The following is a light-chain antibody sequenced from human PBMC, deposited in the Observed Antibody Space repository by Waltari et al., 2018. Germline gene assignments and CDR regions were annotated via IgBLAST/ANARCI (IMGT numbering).Light chain of an antibody. CDR1: QDISTW. V-gene: IGKV1-12*02. J-gene: IGKJ4*01. Sequence: DIQMTQSPSSVPASVGDRVTITCRASQDISTWLGWYQQKPGRAPKLLIYTASSLQSEVPARFSGSGSGTDFTLTISSLQPEDFATYYCREGNSFPLLTFGGGTKVEIK. CDR2: TAS. CDR3: REGNSFPLLT.